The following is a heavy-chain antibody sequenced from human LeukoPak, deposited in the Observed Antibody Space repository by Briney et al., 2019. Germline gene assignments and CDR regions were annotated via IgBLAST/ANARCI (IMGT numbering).Heavy chain of an antibody. J-gene: IGHJ4*02. D-gene: IGHD3-10*01. V-gene: IGHV3-23*01. Sequence: GGSLSLSCAASGFTFSSYAMTWVRQPPGKGLDWVSAISGSGGSTYYADSVKGRFTISRDNSKNTLYLQMNSLRAEDTAVYYCAKTVAVGSYYYGSGSYGAFDYWGQGTLVTVSS. CDR2: ISGSGGST. CDR3: AKTVAVGSYYYGSGSYGAFDY. CDR1: GFTFSSYA.